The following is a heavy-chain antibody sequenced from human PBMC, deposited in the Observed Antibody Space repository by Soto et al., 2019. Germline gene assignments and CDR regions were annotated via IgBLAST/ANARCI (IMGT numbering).Heavy chain of an antibody. J-gene: IGHJ5*02. CDR1: GYSFTRHD. D-gene: IGHD4-4*01. CDR2: MNPNSGNA. CDR3: ARGAYNDYSHWFDP. V-gene: IGHV1-8*01. Sequence: QVQLVQSGAEVRKPGASVRVSCKATGYSFTRHDINWLRQAAGQGLEWMGWMNPNSGNADYAQKFQGRVTMTRNTSITTAYIEVTSLKSEDTAVYFCARGAYNDYSHWFDPWGQGTLVTVSS.